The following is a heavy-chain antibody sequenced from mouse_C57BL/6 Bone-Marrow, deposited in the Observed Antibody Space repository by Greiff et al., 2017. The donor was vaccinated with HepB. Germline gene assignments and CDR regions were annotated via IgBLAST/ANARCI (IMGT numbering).Heavy chain of an antibody. Sequence: EVQRVESGGDLVKPGGSLKLSCVASGFTFSTSGMSWVRQTPDKRLEWVATINTGGTYTYYLDSVKGRFTISQDTARSTLFLQMSSLKSEDTGIYYCARDRFDYYFDYWGQGTTLTVSS. CDR3: ARDRFDYYFDY. V-gene: IGHV5-6*01. J-gene: IGHJ2*01. D-gene: IGHD2-14*01. CDR1: GFTFSTSG. CDR2: INTGGTYT.